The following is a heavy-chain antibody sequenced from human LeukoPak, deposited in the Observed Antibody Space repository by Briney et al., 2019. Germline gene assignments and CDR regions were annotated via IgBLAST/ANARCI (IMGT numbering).Heavy chain of an antibody. Sequence: GGSLRLSCAASGFTFSSYAMSWLRQAPGKGLEGVSGISANGDTTKYADSVKGRFTISRDNAKNTVLLQMNSLRADDTAVYYCAKEGRIAAGTGDYFDDGGQGTLVTVSS. CDR3: AKEGRIAAGTGDYFDD. CDR2: ISANGDTT. D-gene: IGHD6-13*01. J-gene: IGHJ4*02. CDR1: GFTFSSYA. V-gene: IGHV3-23*01.